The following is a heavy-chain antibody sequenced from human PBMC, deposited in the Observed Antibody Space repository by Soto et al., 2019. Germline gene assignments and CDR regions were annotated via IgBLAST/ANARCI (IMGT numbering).Heavy chain of an antibody. Sequence: GGSLRLSCVACGFSFGTYSITWVRQVPWKGLEWVSTISGGIVSTFYADSVKGRFTISRDISKKMLFLHMNGLRGEDTGTYYCAKGAERYFDYWGRGNLVTVSS. CDR3: AKGAERYFDY. J-gene: IGHJ4*02. D-gene: IGHD1-26*01. V-gene: IGHV3-23*01. CDR1: GFSFGTYS. CDR2: ISGGIVST.